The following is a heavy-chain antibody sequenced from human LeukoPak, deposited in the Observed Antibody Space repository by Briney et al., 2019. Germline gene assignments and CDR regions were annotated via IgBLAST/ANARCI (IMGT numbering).Heavy chain of an antibody. Sequence: GGSLRLSCAASGFTFSSYAMSWVRQAPGKGLEWVSAISGSGSSTYYADSVKGRFTISRDNSKNTLYLQMNSLRAEDTAVYYCAKPLWFGELYWDGDHDYWGQGTLVTVSS. J-gene: IGHJ4*02. CDR2: ISGSGSST. CDR3: AKPLWFGELYWDGDHDY. CDR1: GFTFSSYA. V-gene: IGHV3-23*01. D-gene: IGHD3-10*01.